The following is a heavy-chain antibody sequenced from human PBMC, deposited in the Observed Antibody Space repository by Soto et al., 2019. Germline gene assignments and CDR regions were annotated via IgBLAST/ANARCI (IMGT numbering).Heavy chain of an antibody. Sequence: QVQLQESGPGLVKTSETLSLTCTVSGGSVSSGPYHWNWVRQPPGKGLECIGHISYSGTANYTPSLRGRVIMATDTSMNQFSLRLTSVTAADTAVYYCMRSHGAYWGQGALVTVSP. CDR2: ISYSGTA. V-gene: IGHV4-61*01. CDR3: MRSHGAY. CDR1: GGSVSSGPYH. D-gene: IGHD2-8*01. J-gene: IGHJ4*02.